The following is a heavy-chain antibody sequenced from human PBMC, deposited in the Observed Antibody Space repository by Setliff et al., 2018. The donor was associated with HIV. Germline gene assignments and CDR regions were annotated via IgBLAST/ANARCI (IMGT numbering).Heavy chain of an antibody. V-gene: IGHV1-18*01. CDR3: ARESLNLGELSSNPDASDI. D-gene: IGHD3-16*02. Sequence: ASVKVSCKASGYSFITYGITWARQAPGRGLEWMGWISISKGKTDYAQKLQGRVIMTTDTSTSTAYMELRSLRSDDTAIYYCARESLNLGELSSNPDASDIWGQGTMVTVSS. J-gene: IGHJ3*02. CDR2: ISISKGKT. CDR1: GYSFITYG.